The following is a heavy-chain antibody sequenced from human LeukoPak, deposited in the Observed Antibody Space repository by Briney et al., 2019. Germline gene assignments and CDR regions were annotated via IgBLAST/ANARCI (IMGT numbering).Heavy chain of an antibody. J-gene: IGHJ6*02. V-gene: IGHV3-11*01. Sequence: GRSLRLSCTASGFTFSDYYMSWIRQAPGKGLEWVSYISSSGSTIYYADSVKGRFTISRDNAKNSLYLQMNSLRAEDTAVYYCAKDRRKGAYYYYGMDVWGQGTTVTVSS. D-gene: IGHD4/OR15-4a*01. CDR1: GFTFSDYY. CDR2: ISSSGSTI. CDR3: AKDRRKGAYYYYGMDV.